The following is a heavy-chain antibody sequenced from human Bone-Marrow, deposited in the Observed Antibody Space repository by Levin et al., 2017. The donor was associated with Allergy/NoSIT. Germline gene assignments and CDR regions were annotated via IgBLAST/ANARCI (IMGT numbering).Heavy chain of an antibody. V-gene: IGHV1-8*01. Sequence: GESLKISCETSGYPFTTHDINWVRQAAGQGLEWMGWMNPNSGNTDYAQDFQGRVTMTRNVSTNTAYMELTGLKSEDTAVYYCVRDRGRGGIDYWGQGTLITVSS. CDR1: GYPFTTHD. D-gene: IGHD1-26*01. J-gene: IGHJ4*02. CDR3: VRDRGRGGIDY. CDR2: MNPNSGNT.